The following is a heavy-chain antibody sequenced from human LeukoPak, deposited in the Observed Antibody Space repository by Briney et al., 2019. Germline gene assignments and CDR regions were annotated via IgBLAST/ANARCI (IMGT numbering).Heavy chain of an antibody. CDR3: ARIVGATTSAFDI. CDR2: IYSGGST. J-gene: IGHJ3*02. Sequence: GGSLRLSCAASGFTFSSYGMSWVRQAPGKGLEWVSVIYSGGSTYYADSVKGRFTISRDNSKNTLYLQMNSLRAEDTAVYYCARIVGATTSAFDIWGQGTMVTVSS. CDR1: GFTFSSYG. V-gene: IGHV3-66*02. D-gene: IGHD1-26*01.